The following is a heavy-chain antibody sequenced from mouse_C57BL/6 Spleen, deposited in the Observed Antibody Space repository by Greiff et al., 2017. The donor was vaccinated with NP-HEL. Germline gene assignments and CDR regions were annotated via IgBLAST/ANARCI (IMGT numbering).Heavy chain of an antibody. V-gene: IGHV1-4*01. J-gene: IGHJ2*01. Sequence: VQLQQSGAELARPGASVKMSCKASGYTFTSYTMHWVKQRPGQGLEWIGYINPSSGYTKYNQKFKDKATLTADKSSSTAYMQLRSLTSEDSAVYYCARSGITTVVADYWGQGTTLTVSS. CDR2: INPSSGYT. CDR3: ARSGITTVVADY. D-gene: IGHD1-1*01. CDR1: GYTFTSYT.